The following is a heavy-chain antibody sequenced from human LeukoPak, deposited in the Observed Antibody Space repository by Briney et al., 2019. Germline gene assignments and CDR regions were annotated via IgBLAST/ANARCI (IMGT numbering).Heavy chain of an antibody. J-gene: IGHJ4*02. V-gene: IGHV3-7*03. CDR3: ATSGTRGVINGH. D-gene: IGHD3-10*01. CDR1: GFTSSSSW. CDR2: IKQDGSET. Sequence: PGGSLRLSCVVSGFTSSSSWMNWVRQAPGKGLEWVANIKQDGSETYYVDSVKGRFTISRDNAKKSLYLQMNSLRAEDTAVYYCATSGTRGVINGHWGQGTLVTVSS.